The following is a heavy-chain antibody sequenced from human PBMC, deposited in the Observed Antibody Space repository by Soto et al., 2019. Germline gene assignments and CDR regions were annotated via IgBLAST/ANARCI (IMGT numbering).Heavy chain of an antibody. Sequence: SGPTLVNPTQTLTLTCSFSEFSPSTSGMCVSWIRQPSGKAPEWLALIDWDDDKYYSTSLKTRLTISKDTSKNQVVLTLTNMDPVDTATDSCARRLSFGDIDYGMDVWGQGTTVTVSS. CDR3: ARRLSFGDIDYGMDV. V-gene: IGHV2-70*01. J-gene: IGHJ6*02. CDR2: IDWDDDK. CDR1: EFSPSTSGMC. D-gene: IGHD3-10*01.